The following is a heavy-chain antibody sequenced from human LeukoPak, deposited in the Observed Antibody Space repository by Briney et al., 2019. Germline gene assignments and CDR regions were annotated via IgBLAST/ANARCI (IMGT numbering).Heavy chain of an antibody. CDR1: GYTFSSYG. V-gene: IGHV1-18*01. J-gene: IGHJ2*01. D-gene: IGHD5-18*01. CDR3: ARLDTAMVYWYFDL. CDR2: ISSYNDNT. Sequence: RASVKVSCKASGYTFSSYGISWVRPAPGQGPEWMGWISSYNDNTNYAQKFQGRVTMTTDASTSTGYMELRGLRSDDTAVYYCARLDTAMVYWYFDLWGRGTLVTVSS.